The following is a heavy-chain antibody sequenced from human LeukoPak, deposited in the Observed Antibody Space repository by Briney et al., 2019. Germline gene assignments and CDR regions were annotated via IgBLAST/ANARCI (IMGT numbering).Heavy chain of an antibody. Sequence: GGSLRLSCAASGFTFSSYATTWVRQAPGKGLEWVSVISGSGGSTDYADSVKGRFTISRDNSKNTLYLQMNSLRAEDTAEYYCAKPSNSLDAFDIWGQGTMVTVSS. D-gene: IGHD2/OR15-2a*01. J-gene: IGHJ3*02. CDR2: ISGSGGST. V-gene: IGHV3-23*01. CDR1: GFTFSSYA. CDR3: AKPSNSLDAFDI.